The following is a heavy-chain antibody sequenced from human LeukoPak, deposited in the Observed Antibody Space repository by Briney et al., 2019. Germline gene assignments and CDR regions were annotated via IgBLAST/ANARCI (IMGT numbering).Heavy chain of an antibody. CDR1: GFTFSSYG. J-gene: IGHJ6*03. CDR2: IRYDGSNK. D-gene: IGHD5-12*01. CDR3: AKDERLGYNYYYYMDV. Sequence: GGSLRLSXAASGFTFSSYGMHWVRQAPGKGLEGVAFIRYDGSNKYYADSVKGRFTISRDNSKNTLYLQMNSLRAEDTAVYYCAKDERLGYNYYYYMDVWGKGTTVTVSS. V-gene: IGHV3-30*02.